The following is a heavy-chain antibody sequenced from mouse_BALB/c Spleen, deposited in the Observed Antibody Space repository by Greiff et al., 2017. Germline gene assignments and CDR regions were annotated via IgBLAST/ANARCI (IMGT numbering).Heavy chain of an antibody. V-gene: IGHV3-6*02. D-gene: IGHD4-1*01. J-gene: IGHJ3*01. CDR1: GYSITSGYY. CDR2: ISYDGSN. Sequence: EVKLQESGPGLVKPSQSLSLTCSVTGYSITSGYYWNWIRQFPGNKLEWMGYISYDGSNNYNPSLKNRISITRDTSKNQFFLKLNSVTTEDTATYYCARGGNWDGFAYWGQGTLVTVSA. CDR3: ARGGNWDGFAY.